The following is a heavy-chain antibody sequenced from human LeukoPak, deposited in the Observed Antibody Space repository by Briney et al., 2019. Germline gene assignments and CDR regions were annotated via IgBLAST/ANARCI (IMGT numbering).Heavy chain of an antibody. CDR1: GFTFSNYW. D-gene: IGHD4-11*01. Sequence: PGGSLRLSCVASGFTFSNYWMSWVRQAPGKGPEWVASIKQDGSEKLYVDSVKGRFTISKDNAKNSLYLQMNSLRAEDTAVYYCAREDHSKYEYWGQGTLVTVSS. CDR2: IKQDGSEK. V-gene: IGHV3-7*01. CDR3: AREDHSKYEY. J-gene: IGHJ4*02.